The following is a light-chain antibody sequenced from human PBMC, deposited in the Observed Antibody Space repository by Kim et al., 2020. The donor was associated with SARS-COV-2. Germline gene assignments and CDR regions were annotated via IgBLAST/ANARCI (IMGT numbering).Light chain of an antibody. CDR1: QSVSNN. V-gene: IGKV3-15*01. Sequence: SVSPGERATLSCRASQSVSNNLAWYQQKPGQAPRLLISGASTRATGFPARFSGSGSGTEFTLTISSLQSEDFAVYYCQQYEAWPYSFGQGTKLEIK. J-gene: IGKJ2*01. CDR2: GAS. CDR3: QQYEAWPYS.